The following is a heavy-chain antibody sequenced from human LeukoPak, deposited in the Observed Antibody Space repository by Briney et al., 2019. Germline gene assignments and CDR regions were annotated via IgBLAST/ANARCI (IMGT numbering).Heavy chain of an antibody. J-gene: IGHJ4*02. CDR2: TKEDGSWK. V-gene: IGHV3-7*01. Sequence: PGGSLRLSCAASGFTFSSSWMGWARQAPGKGLEWVANTKEDGSWKHYAVSVQGRFTISRDNAKNSLYLQMNSLRAEDTAVYYCAKAEGYDILTGLDYWGQGTLVTVSS. D-gene: IGHD3-9*01. CDR1: GFTFSSSW. CDR3: AKAEGYDILTGLDY.